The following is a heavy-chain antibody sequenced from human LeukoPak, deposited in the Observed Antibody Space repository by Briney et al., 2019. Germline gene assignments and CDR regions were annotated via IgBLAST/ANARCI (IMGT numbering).Heavy chain of an antibody. J-gene: IGHJ4*02. Sequence: PGGSLRLSCAASGFTFGSYGMHWVRQAPGKGLEWVAFTRYDGSNKYYEDSVKGRFTISRDNSKNTLYLQMNSLRAEDTAVYYCAKGYCSGGSCPFDHWGQGTLVTVSS. CDR1: GFTFGSYG. CDR3: AKGYCSGGSCPFDH. D-gene: IGHD2-15*01. V-gene: IGHV3-30*02. CDR2: TRYDGSNK.